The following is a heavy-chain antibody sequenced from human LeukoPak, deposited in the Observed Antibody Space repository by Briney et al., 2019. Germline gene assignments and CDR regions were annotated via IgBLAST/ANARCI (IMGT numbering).Heavy chain of an antibody. CDR3: ARRTRRLAVAGRAWFDP. Sequence: PSETLSLTCTVSGGSISSYYWGWIRQPPGKGLEWIGYIYYSGSTNYNPSLKSRVTISVDTSKNQFSLKLSSVTAADTAVYYCARRTRRLAVAGRAWFDPWGQGTLVTVSS. CDR2: IYYSGST. V-gene: IGHV4-59*08. CDR1: GGSISSYY. J-gene: IGHJ5*02. D-gene: IGHD6-19*01.